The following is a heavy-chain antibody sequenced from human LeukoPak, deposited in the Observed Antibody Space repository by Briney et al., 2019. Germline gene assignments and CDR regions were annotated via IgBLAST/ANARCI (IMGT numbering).Heavy chain of an antibody. V-gene: IGHV5-51*01. CDR2: IYPGDSDT. Sequence: GESLKISCKGSGYSFTTYWIGWVRQMPGKGLEWMGIIYPGDSDTRYSPSFQGQVTISADKSISTAYLQWSSLRAEDTAVYYCARDILTGWRATSYWGQGTLVTVSS. J-gene: IGHJ4*02. CDR3: ARDILTGWRATSY. CDR1: GYSFTTYW. D-gene: IGHD3-9*01.